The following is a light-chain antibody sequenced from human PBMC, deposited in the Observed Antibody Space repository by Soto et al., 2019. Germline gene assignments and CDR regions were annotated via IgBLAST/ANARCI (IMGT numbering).Light chain of an antibody. CDR1: QSVSSTY. CDR3: QLYGSSPPRT. CDR2: GAS. J-gene: IGKJ1*01. Sequence: EIVLTQSPGTLSLSPGERATLSCRASQSVSSTYLGWYQQKPGQAPRLLIYGASSRATGIPDRFSGSGSGTDFTLTIARLDPEDFAVYYCQLYGSSPPRTFVQGTMVEIK. V-gene: IGKV3-20*01.